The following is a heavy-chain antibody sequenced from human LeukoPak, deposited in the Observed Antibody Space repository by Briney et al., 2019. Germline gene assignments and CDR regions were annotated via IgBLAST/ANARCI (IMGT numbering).Heavy chain of an antibody. D-gene: IGHD2-15*01. CDR1: GYTLTEIS. Sequence: ASVKVSCKVSGYTLTEISMHWVRQAPGKGLEWMGGFGPEDGETIYAQKFQGRVTMTGDTSTDTAYMELSSLRSEDTAVYYCATGGGDYWGQGTLVTVSS. J-gene: IGHJ4*02. V-gene: IGHV1-24*01. CDR3: ATGGGDY. CDR2: FGPEDGET.